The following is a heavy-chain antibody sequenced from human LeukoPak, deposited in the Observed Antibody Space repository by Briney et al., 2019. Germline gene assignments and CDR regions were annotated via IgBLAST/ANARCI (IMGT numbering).Heavy chain of an antibody. CDR1: GGSINSYF. Sequence: SETLSLTCTVSGGSINSYFWSWIRQPPGKGLEWIGYVYYSGSANYNPSLKSRVTISVDKSKNQFSLNLSSVTAADTAVYYCSSRPFTYIAAAGADWGQGVLVTVSS. V-gene: IGHV4-59*12. D-gene: IGHD6-13*01. CDR2: VYYSGSA. CDR3: SSRPFTYIAAAGAD. J-gene: IGHJ4*02.